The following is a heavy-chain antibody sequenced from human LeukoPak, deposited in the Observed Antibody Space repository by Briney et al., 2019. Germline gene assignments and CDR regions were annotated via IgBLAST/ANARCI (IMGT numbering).Heavy chain of an antibody. D-gene: IGHD2-2*01. CDR2: IIPILGIA. V-gene: IGHV1-69*04. CDR3: ARSGTFRLVVPAADAFDI. J-gene: IGHJ3*02. CDR1: GGTFSSYA. Sequence: SVKVSCKASGGTFSSYAISWVRQAPGQGLEWMGRIIPILGIANYAQKFQGRVTITADKSTSTAYMELSSLRAEDTALYHCARSGTFRLVVPAADAFDIWGQGTMVTVSS.